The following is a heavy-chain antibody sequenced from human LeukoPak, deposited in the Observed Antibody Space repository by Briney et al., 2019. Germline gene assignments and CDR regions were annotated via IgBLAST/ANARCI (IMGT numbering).Heavy chain of an antibody. CDR3: AKDSVGSGSLDY. CDR1: GFTFSSYG. V-gene: IGHV3-33*06. D-gene: IGHD3-10*01. J-gene: IGHJ4*02. CDR2: MWYDGSNK. Sequence: GGSLRLSCAASGFTFSSYGMHWVRQAPGKGLEWVAVMWYDGSNKYYADSVEGRFTISRHDYKSTLYLQMNSLRPEDTAVYYCAKDSVGSGSLDYWGQGTLVTVSS.